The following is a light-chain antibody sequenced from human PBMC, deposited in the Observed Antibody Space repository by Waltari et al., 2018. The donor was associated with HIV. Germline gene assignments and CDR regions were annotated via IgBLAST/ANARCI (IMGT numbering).Light chain of an antibody. J-gene: IGLJ2*01. CDR3: CSYADSATFVL. CDR2: EGT. V-gene: IGLV2-23*03. Sequence: HSALTQPAPVSGSPGQPITLPCTETSSEVGTSNLASWYQQFTGKSPKLLIDEGTKRPAGVASRFSGANSGNTASLRISDLQPDDEAKYYCCSYADSATFVLFGGGTRVTV. CDR1: SSEVGTSNL.